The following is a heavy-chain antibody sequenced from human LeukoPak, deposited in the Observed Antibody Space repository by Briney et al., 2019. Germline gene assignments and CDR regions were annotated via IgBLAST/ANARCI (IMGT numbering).Heavy chain of an antibody. CDR3: ASSGPSDRIRNDAFDI. V-gene: IGHV4-39*07. D-gene: IGHD2/OR15-2a*01. Sequence: SETLSLTCTVSGGSISSSSYYGGWIRQPPGKGLEWIGSIYYSGSTYYNPSLKSRVTISVDTSKNQFSLKLSSVTAADTAVYYCASSGPSDRIRNDAFDIWGQGTMVTVSS. CDR2: IYYSGST. CDR1: GGSISSSSYY. J-gene: IGHJ3*02.